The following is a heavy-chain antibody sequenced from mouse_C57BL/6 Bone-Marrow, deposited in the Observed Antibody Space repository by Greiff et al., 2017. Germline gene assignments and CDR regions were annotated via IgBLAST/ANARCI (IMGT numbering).Heavy chain of an antibody. CDR2: IYPRDGST. J-gene: IGHJ1*03. D-gene: IGHD2-10*02. Sequence: VQLQQPGPELVKPGASVKLSCKASGYTFTSYDINWVKQRPGQGLEWIGCIYPRDGSTKYNEKFKGKATLTVDKASSTAYMELHSLTSEDSAVDFCARVECDGSIGDWYFYCWGTGTTVTVSS. V-gene: IGHV1-85*01. CDR1: GYTFTSYD. CDR3: ARVECDGSIGDWYFYC.